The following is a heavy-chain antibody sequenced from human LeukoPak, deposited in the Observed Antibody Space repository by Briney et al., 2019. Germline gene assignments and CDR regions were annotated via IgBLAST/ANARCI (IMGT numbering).Heavy chain of an antibody. CDR1: GGSISSYY. CDR2: IYYSGST. Sequence: SETLSLTCTVSGGSISSYYWSWIRQPPGKGLEWIGYIYYSGSTNYNPSLKSRVTISVDTSENQFSLKLSSVTAADTAVYYCARGYCSSTSCYPNWFDPWGQGTLVTVSS. V-gene: IGHV4-59*01. CDR3: ARGYCSSTSCYPNWFDP. D-gene: IGHD2-2*01. J-gene: IGHJ5*02.